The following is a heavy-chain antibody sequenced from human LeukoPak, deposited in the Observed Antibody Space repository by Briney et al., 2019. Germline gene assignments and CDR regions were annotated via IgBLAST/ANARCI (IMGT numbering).Heavy chain of an antibody. CDR2: IYYSGST. CDR3: ARGKWEQLIFHFDS. D-gene: IGHD1/OR15-1a*01. V-gene: IGHV4-39*01. Sequence: SETLSLTCTVSGGSISSSSYYWGWIRQPPGKGLEWIGSIYYSGSTYYNPSLKSRVTISVDTSKNQFSLKLSSVTPEDTAVYFCARGKWEQLIFHFDSWGQGALVTVSS. CDR1: GGSISSSSYY. J-gene: IGHJ4*02.